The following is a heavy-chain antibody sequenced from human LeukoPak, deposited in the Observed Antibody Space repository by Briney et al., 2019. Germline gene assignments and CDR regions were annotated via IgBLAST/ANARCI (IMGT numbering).Heavy chain of an antibody. CDR1: GYMFTGYH. Sequence: ASVKVSCKASGYMFTGYHMHWVRQAPGQGLEWMGWISLNSGGTSYAQTFEGRVTMARDTSISTAYMELSSLRSEDTAVYYCARVVRAERSGWGPYPTHDWYFDLWGRGTLVTVSS. CDR3: ARVVRAERSGWGPYPTHDWYFDL. D-gene: IGHD6-19*01. J-gene: IGHJ2*01. V-gene: IGHV1-2*02. CDR2: ISLNSGGT.